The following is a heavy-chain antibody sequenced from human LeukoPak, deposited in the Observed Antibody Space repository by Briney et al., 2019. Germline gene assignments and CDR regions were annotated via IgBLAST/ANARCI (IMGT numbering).Heavy chain of an antibody. CDR2: IYTSGST. D-gene: IGHD3-9*01. J-gene: IGHJ3*02. CDR1: GGSISSYY. CDR3: ARVFTGLRYFDWLSSPDAFDI. V-gene: IGHV4-4*07. Sequence: SETLSLTCTVSGGSISSYYWSWIRQPAGKGLGWIGRIYTSGSTNYNPSLKSRVTMSVDTSKNQFSLKLSSVTAADTAVYYCARVFTGLRYFDWLSSPDAFDIWGQGTMVTVSS.